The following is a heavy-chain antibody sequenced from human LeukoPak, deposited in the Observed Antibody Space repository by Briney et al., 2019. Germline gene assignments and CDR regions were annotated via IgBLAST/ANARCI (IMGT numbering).Heavy chain of an antibody. D-gene: IGHD3-10*01. Sequence: SETLSLTCAVYGGSFSGYYWSWIRQPPGKGLEWIGEINHSGSTNYNPSLKSRVTISVDTSKNQFSLKLSSVTAADTAVYYCARETYMVRGVPRDWGQGTLVTVSS. J-gene: IGHJ4*02. V-gene: IGHV4-34*01. CDR3: ARETYMVRGVPRD. CDR1: GGSFSGYY. CDR2: INHSGST.